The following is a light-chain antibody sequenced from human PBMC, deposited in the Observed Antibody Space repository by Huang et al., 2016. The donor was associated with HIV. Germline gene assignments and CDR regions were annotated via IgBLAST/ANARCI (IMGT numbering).Light chain of an antibody. V-gene: IGKV1-39*01. CDR2: GAS. J-gene: IGKJ3*01. Sequence: DIQMTQSPSSLSASVGVRVTITCRASQSIKKYLNWYQQKPGKAPKLLIYGASSLQSGVPSRFSGRGSGTDFTLTISSLQPEDFATYYCQQSYSTLLFTFGPGTKVDI. CDR3: QQSYSTLLFT. CDR1: QSIKKY.